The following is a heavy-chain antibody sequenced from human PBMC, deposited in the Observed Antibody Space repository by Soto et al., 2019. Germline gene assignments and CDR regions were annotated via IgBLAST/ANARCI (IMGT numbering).Heavy chain of an antibody. Sequence: ASVKVSCKASGYTFTSYYMHWVRQAPGQGLEWMGIINPSGGSTSYAQKFQGRVTMTRDTSTSTVYMELSSLRSEDTAVYYCARVPRAITLFGVAQYYYGLDVWGQGTTVTVSS. J-gene: IGHJ6*02. V-gene: IGHV1-46*01. CDR2: INPSGGST. CDR3: ARVPRAITLFGVAQYYYGLDV. D-gene: IGHD3-3*01. CDR1: GYTFTSYY.